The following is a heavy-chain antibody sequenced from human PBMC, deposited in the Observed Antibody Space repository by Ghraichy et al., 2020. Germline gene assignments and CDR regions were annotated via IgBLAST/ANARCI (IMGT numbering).Heavy chain of an antibody. CDR3: ARTNAFDI. J-gene: IGHJ3*02. CDR2: IYYTGTT. Sequence: SETLSLTCTVSGGSLSKSYWSWIRQPPGKGLEWIGFIYYTGTTSYNPSLKSRVTISLDTSKNQLSLNLSFLTAADTAMYYCARTNAFDIWGQGTMVTVSS. CDR1: GGSLSKSY. V-gene: IGHV4-59*01.